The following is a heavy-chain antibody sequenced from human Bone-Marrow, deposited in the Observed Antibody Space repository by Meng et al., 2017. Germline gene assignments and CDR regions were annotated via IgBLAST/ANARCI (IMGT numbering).Heavy chain of an antibody. V-gene: IGHV1-69*06. Sequence: SVKVSCKASGGTFSSYAISWVRQAPGQGLEWMGGIIPIFGTANYAQKFQGRVTITADKSTSTAYMELSSLRSEDTAVYYCARGYSSGWRGSSDYWGQGTLVTVSS. J-gene: IGHJ4*02. CDR3: ARGYSSGWRGSSDY. CDR2: IIPIFGTA. CDR1: GGTFSSYA. D-gene: IGHD6-19*01.